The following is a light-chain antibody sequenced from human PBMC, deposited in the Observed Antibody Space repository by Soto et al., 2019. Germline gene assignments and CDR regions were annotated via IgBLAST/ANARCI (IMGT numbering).Light chain of an antibody. J-gene: IGLJ3*02. CDR2: GNT. CDR3: QSYDSSLSGRV. V-gene: IGLV1-40*01. CDR1: SSNIGAGYH. Sequence: QPVLTQPPSVSGAPGQRVTISCTGSSSNIGAGYHVHWYQHFPGAAPKLLIRGNTIRPSGVPERFSGSTSGTSASLAITGLQAEDEADYYCQSYDSSLSGRVFGGGTKVTVL.